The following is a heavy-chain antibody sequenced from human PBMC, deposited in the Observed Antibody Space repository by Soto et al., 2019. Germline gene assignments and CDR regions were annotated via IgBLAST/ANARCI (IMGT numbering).Heavy chain of an antibody. V-gene: IGHV4-30-4*01. D-gene: IGHD3-9*01. CDR1: GGSIKSGDHY. CDR3: AXDPVDCAFDEVCQYYGMDV. CDR2: IYYRGST. J-gene: IGHJ6*02. Sequence: SETLSLTCSVSGGSIKSGDHYWSWIRQPPGKGLEWIGYIYYRGSTYYNPSLKSRVIISVDTSKNQFSLNLTSLTAADTAVYFCAXDPVDCAFDEVCQYYGMDVWGQGTTVTVSS.